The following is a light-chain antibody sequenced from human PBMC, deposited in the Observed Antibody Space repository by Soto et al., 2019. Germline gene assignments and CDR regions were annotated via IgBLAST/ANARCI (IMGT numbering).Light chain of an antibody. CDR2: VAS. CDR1: QNVGSS. J-gene: IGKJ4*01. Sequence: EIVMTQSPATLSVSPGERATLSCRASQNVGSSLAWYQQKPGQAPRLLIYVASTRATGIPARFSGSGSGTEFTLTISSLQSEDFAVYYCQQYNNWPLTFGGGTKVEIK. V-gene: IGKV3-15*01. CDR3: QQYNNWPLT.